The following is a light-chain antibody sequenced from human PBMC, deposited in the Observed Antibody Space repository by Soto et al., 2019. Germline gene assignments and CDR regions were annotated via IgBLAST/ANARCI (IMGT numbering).Light chain of an antibody. J-gene: IGKJ2*01. V-gene: IGKV1-27*01. CDR3: QKYNSAPHT. CDR2: AAS. Sequence: DIQMTQSPSSLSASVGERITITCRTSMVISNYLAWYQQKPGKVPKLLIYAASTLQSGVPSRFSGSGSGTDFTLTISSLQPEDVATYYCQKYNSAPHTFGQGTKLEIK. CDR1: MVISNY.